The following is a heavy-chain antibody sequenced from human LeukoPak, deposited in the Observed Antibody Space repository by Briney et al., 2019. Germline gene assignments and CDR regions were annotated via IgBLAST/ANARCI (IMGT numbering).Heavy chain of an antibody. CDR3: ARGCTGGVWIPYYYYDYMDV. J-gene: IGHJ6*03. CDR1: GGSISSSSYY. V-gene: IGHV4-39*01. D-gene: IGHD2-8*02. Sequence: PSETLSLTCTVSGGSISSSSYYWGWIRHPPGKGLEWIGSIYYSGSTYYNPSLKSRVTISVDTSKNQFSLKLSSVTAADTAVYYCARGCTGGVWIPYYYYDYMDVWGKGTTVTVSS. CDR2: IYYSGST.